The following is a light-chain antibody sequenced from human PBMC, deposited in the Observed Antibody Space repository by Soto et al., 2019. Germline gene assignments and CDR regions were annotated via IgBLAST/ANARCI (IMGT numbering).Light chain of an antibody. CDR1: SSDVGGYNY. V-gene: IGLV2-14*01. CDR3: SSYTSSSTLV. J-gene: IGLJ2*01. Sequence: QSVLTQPASVSGSRGQSITISCTGSSSDVGGYNYVSWYQQHPGKAPKLMIYEVSNRPSGISNRFSGSKSGNTASLTLSGLQAEDEADYYCSSYTSSSTLVFGGGTKVTVL. CDR2: EVS.